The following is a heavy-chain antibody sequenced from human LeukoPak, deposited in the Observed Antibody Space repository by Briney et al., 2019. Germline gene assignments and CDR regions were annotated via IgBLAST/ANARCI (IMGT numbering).Heavy chain of an antibody. Sequence: KTSETLSLTCAVYGGSFSGYYWSWIRQPPGKGLEWIGEINHSGSTNYNPSLKSRVTISVDTSKNQFSLKLSSVTAADTAVYYCARHSLRYSSSSGGSRCLDYWGQGTLVTVSS. CDR2: INHSGST. V-gene: IGHV4-34*01. CDR1: GGSFSGYY. J-gene: IGHJ4*02. D-gene: IGHD6-6*01. CDR3: ARHSLRYSSSSGGSRCLDY.